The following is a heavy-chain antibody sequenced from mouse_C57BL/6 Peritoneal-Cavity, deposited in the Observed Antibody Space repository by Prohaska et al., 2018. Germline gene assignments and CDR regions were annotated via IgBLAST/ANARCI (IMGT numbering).Heavy chain of an antibody. CDR1: GFTFSDAW. CDR3: SREGANWVFPY. V-gene: IGHV6-6*01. CDR2: IRNKANNHAT. D-gene: IGHD4-1*01. J-gene: IGHJ3*01. Sequence: KLEESGGGLVQHGGSITLSRAASGFTFSDAWMDCVRQSPEEGLEWVAEIRNKANNHATYYAESVKGRFTISRDDSKSSVYLQMNSLRAEDIGSDYCSREGANWVFPYWGQAPLV.